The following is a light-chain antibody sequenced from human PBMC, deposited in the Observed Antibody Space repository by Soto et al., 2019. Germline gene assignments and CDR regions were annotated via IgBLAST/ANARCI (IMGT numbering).Light chain of an antibody. CDR2: AVT. J-gene: IGLJ2*01. V-gene: IGLV2-14*01. CDR3: SSFTSSTTLL. CDR1: ATDVGAYNY. Sequence: QSVLTQPASVSGSPGQSITISCTGTATDVGAYNYVSWYQQHPGRAPKLIIYAVTDRPSGVADRFSGSKSGDTASLTISGLQAEDEAHYYCSSFTSSTTLLFGGGTK.